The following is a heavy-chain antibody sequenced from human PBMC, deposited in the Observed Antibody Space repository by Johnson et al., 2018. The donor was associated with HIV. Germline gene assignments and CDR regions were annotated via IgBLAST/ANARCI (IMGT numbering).Heavy chain of an antibody. CDR2: MSYDGSNK. J-gene: IGHJ3*02. D-gene: IGHD3-16*01. Sequence: VQLVESGGGVVQPGRSLRLSCAASGFTFSNYGLHWVRQAPGKGLEWVALMSYDGSNKYYADSVKGRFTIYRDNSKNTLYLQMKSLRAEDTAVYYCARVAFGSSYLDVFDIWSQGTMVTVSS. CDR1: GFTFSNYG. CDR3: ARVAFGSSYLDVFDI. V-gene: IGHV3-30*03.